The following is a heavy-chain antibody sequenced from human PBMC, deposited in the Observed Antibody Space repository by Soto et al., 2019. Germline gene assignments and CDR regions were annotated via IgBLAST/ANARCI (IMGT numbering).Heavy chain of an antibody. CDR3: ARDYDYVWGSYYGMDV. D-gene: IGHD3-16*01. CDR1: GYTFTSYG. Sequence: AASVKVSCKASGYTFTSYGISWVRQAPGQGLEWMGWISAYNGNTNYAQKLQGRVTMTTDTSTSTAYMELRSLRSDDTAVYYCARDYDYVWGSYYGMDVWGQGTTVTVSS. J-gene: IGHJ6*02. CDR2: ISAYNGNT. V-gene: IGHV1-18*04.